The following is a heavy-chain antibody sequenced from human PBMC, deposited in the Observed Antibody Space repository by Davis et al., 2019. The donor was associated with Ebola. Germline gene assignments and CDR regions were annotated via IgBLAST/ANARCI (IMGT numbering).Heavy chain of an antibody. CDR1: GFTVSSNY. CDR2: IYSGGST. J-gene: IGHJ6*01. V-gene: IGHV3-53*04. CDR3: TLLQEHL. Sequence: GGSLRPSCAAPGFTVSSNYMSWVRQAPGKGLEWVSVIYSGGSTYYADSVKGRFTISRHNSKNTLYLQMNSLHQGPIGLPPGTLLQEHLWG.